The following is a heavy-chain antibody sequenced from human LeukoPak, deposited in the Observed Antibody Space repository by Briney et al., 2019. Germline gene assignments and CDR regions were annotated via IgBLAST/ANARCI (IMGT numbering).Heavy chain of an antibody. CDR1: GFTFSSYA. Sequence: VGSLRLSCAASGFTFSSYAMNWVCQAPRRGVWWVSSIRGSGDSTYYADSVKGRFIISRDNSKNMLSLQMHRIRAEDTDLYYRFSSTTWSGESLRDYFDYWGKGILVAVSS. CDR3: FSSTTWSGESLRDYFDY. V-gene: IGHV3-23*01. J-gene: IGHJ4*02. D-gene: IGHD2-2*01. CDR2: IRGSGDST.